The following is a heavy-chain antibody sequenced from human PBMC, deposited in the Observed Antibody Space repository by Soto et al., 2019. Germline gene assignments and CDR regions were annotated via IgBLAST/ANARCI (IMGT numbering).Heavy chain of an antibody. CDR3: ASIIVYTAMVTWGAFDI. J-gene: IGHJ3*02. CDR1: GYSFASYW. Sequence: GESLKISCKGSGYSFASYWIGWVRQMPGKGLEWMGIIYPGDSDTRYSPSFQGQVTISADKSISTAYLQWSSLKASDTAMYYCASIIVYTAMVTWGAFDIWGKGTMVTV. V-gene: IGHV5-51*01. D-gene: IGHD5-18*01. CDR2: IYPGDSDT.